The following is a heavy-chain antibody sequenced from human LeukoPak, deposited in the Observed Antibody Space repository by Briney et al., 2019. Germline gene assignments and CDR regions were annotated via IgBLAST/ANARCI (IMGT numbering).Heavy chain of an antibody. Sequence: SETLSLTCAVYGGSFSGYYWSWIRQPPGKGLEWIGEIIHSGSPNYNPSLKSRVTMSIDTSKNQFSLQLNSVTPEDTAVYYCARDRGDGYNYYYYYMDVWGKGTTVTISS. CDR1: GGSFSGYY. D-gene: IGHD5-24*01. CDR3: ARDRGDGYNYYYYYMDV. CDR2: IIHSGSP. J-gene: IGHJ6*03. V-gene: IGHV4-34*12.